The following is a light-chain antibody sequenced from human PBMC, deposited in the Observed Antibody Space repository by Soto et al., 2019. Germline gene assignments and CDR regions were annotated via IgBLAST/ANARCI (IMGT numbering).Light chain of an antibody. J-gene: IGKJ2*01. CDR3: QQYHNWPPQYT. CDR2: GAS. Sequence: EIVMTQSPASLSVSPGDGATLSCRASQSVASNVAWYQQKPGQGPRLLIHGASTRAVGVPARFSGSGSGTDFTLTISSLQSEDFAVYYCQQYHNWPPQYTFGQGTKLHIK. V-gene: IGKV3-15*01. CDR1: QSVASN.